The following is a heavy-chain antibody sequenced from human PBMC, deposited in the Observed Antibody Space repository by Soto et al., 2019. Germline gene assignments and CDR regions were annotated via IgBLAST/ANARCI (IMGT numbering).Heavy chain of an antibody. J-gene: IGHJ4*02. CDR1: GGTFSSYA. V-gene: IGHV1-69*12. D-gene: IGHD3-16*01. CDR2: IIPIFGTA. Sequence: QVQLVQSGAEVKKPGSSVKVSCKASGGTFSSYAIDWVRQAPGQGLEWMGGIIPIFGTADYAQKFQGRVTITADESTTKAYMGLSSLRSEDTAVYYCARGQTGGGWGYYFDYWGQGTLVTVSS. CDR3: ARGQTGGGWGYYFDY.